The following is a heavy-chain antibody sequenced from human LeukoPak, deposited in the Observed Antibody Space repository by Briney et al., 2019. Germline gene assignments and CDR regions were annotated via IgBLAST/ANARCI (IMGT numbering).Heavy chain of an antibody. Sequence: GGSLRLSCAASGFTFSSSAMSWVRQAPGKGLEWVSAISNNGGYTYYADSVQGRFTFSRDNSKSTLCLQMNSLRTEDTAVYYCARDRKAGGVGEFDPWGQGTLVTVSS. CDR1: GFTFSSSA. CDR2: ISNNGGYT. D-gene: IGHD1-26*01. J-gene: IGHJ5*02. V-gene: IGHV3-23*01. CDR3: ARDRKAGGVGEFDP.